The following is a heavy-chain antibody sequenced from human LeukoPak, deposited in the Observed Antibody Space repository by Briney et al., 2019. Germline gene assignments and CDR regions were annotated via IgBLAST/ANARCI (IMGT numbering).Heavy chain of an antibody. CDR3: AREDGFGGIGSYYYYMDV. J-gene: IGHJ6*03. D-gene: IGHD3-10*01. CDR2: ISAYNGNT. V-gene: IGHV1-18*01. Sequence: ASVKVSCKASGYTFTSYGISWVRQAPGQGLEWMGWISAYNGNTNYAQKLQGRVTMTTDTSTSTAYMELRSLRSDDTAVYYCAREDGFGGIGSYYYYMDVWGKGTTVTVSS. CDR1: GYTFTSYG.